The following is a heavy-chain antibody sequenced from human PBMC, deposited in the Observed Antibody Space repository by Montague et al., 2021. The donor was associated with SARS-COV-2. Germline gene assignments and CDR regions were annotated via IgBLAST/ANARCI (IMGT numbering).Heavy chain of an antibody. CDR1: GFSLSTSGMR. V-gene: IGHV2-70*04. D-gene: IGHD3-9*01. J-gene: IGHJ4*02. Sequence: PALVKPTQTLTLTCTFSGFSLSTSGMRASWIRQPPGKALEWLARTDWDDDKFYSTSLKTRLTISKDTSKNQVVLTMTNMDPVDTATYYCARSYYDILTAYYTPFDYGGQGTLVAVSS. CDR2: TDWDDDK. CDR3: ARSYYDILTAYYTPFDY.